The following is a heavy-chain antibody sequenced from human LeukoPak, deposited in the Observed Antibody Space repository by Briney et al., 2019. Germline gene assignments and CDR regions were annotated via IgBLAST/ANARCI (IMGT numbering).Heavy chain of an antibody. J-gene: IGHJ4*02. CDR2: INPYSGGT. Sequence: GASVKVSCKASGYTFTGYYMYWVRQAPGQGLEWMGWINPYSGGTNYAQKFQGRVTMTGDTSISTAYMELGRLTSDDTAVYYCARGDGSYSCDYWGQGTLVTVPS. CDR3: ARGDGSYSCDY. CDR1: GYTFTGYY. D-gene: IGHD1-26*01. V-gene: IGHV1-2*02.